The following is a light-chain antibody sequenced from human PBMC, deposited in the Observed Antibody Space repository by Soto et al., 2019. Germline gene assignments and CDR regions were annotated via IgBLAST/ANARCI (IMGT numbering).Light chain of an antibody. CDR1: QSIGRW. Sequence: DIQMTQSPSTLSGSVGDRVTITCRASQSIGRWLAWFQQKPGKAPNLLIYEASSLQSGVPSRFSGSGSGTEFTLTISSLQPDDVATYSCQQYNSYSWTFGQGTKVDIK. CDR2: EAS. V-gene: IGKV1-5*01. J-gene: IGKJ1*01. CDR3: QQYNSYSWT.